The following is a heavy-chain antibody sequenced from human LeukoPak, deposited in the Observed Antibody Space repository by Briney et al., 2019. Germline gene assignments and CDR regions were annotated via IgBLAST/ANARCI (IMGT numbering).Heavy chain of an antibody. V-gene: IGHV3-30*02. CDR2: IRYDGNNK. CDR1: GFTFSSYG. CDR3: AKNPWGAYSYGYPSSFDY. Sequence: GGSLRLSCATSGFTFSSYGMHWVRQAPGKGLEWVAFIRYDGNNKYYIDSVKGRFTISRDNSKNTLYLQMNSLRAEDTAVYYCAKNPWGAYSYGYPSSFDYWGQGTLVTVSS. D-gene: IGHD5-18*01. J-gene: IGHJ4*02.